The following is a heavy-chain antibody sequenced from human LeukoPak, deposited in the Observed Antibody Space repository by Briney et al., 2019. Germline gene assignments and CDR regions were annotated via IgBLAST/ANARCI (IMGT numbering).Heavy chain of an antibody. Sequence: GGSLRLSCAASGFTFDDYGMSWVRQAPGKGLEWVSGINWNGGSTGYADSVKGRFTISRDNAKNSLYLQMNSLRAEDTALYYCARWVSYYYDSSGYYYLDYWGQGTLVTVSS. V-gene: IGHV3-20*04. J-gene: IGHJ4*02. CDR3: ARWVSYYYDSSGYYYLDY. D-gene: IGHD3-22*01. CDR1: GFTFDDYG. CDR2: INWNGGST.